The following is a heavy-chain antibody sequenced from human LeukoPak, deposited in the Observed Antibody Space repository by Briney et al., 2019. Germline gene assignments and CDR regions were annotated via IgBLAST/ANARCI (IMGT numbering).Heavy chain of an antibody. CDR2: INPNSGGT. CDR3: ARGDYVWGSYRSPWFDP. CDR1: GYTFTGYY. Sequence: ASVKVSCKASGYTFTGYYMHWVRQAPGQGLEWMGWINPNSGGTNYAQKFQGRVTMIRDTSISTAYMELSNLRSDDTAVYSCARGDYVWGSYRSPWFDPWGQGTLVTVSS. D-gene: IGHD3-16*02. V-gene: IGHV1-2*02. J-gene: IGHJ5*02.